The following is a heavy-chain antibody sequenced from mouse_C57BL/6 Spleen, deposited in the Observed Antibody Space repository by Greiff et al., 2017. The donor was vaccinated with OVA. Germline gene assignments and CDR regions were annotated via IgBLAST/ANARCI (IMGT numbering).Heavy chain of an antibody. CDR2: IDPETGGT. CDR1: GYTFTDYE. J-gene: IGHJ1*03. Sequence: QVQLKQSGAELVRPGASVTLSCKASGYTFTDYEMHWVKQTPVHGLEWIGAIDPETGGTAYNQKFKGKAILTADKSSSTAYMELRSLTSEDSAVYYCTRGLLRYGYFDVRGTGTTVTVSS. V-gene: IGHV1-15*01. CDR3: TRGLLRYGYFDV. D-gene: IGHD1-1*01.